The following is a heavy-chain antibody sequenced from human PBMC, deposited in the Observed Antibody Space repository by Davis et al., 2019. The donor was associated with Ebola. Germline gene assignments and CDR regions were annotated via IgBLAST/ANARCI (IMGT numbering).Heavy chain of an antibody. CDR3: ARVGYDFWSGYFSDNWFDP. CDR2: IYYSGST. V-gene: IGHV4-59*01. Sequence: SETLSLTCTVSGGSISSYYWSWIRQPPGKGLEWIGYIYYSGSTNCNPSLKSRVTISVDTSKNQFSLKLSSVTAADTAVYYCARVGYDFWSGYFSDNWFDPWGQGTLVTVSS. J-gene: IGHJ5*02. D-gene: IGHD3-3*01. CDR1: GGSISSYY.